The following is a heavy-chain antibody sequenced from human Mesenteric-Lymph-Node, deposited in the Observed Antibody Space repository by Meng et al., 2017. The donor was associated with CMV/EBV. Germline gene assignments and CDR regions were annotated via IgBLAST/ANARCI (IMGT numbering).Heavy chain of an antibody. CDR3: ARVTSSWTVVPYYFDY. CDR2: IYYSGST. Sequence: SETLSLTCTVSGGSIGSSSYYWGWIRQPPGKGLEWIGSIYYSGSTYYNPSLKSRVTISVDTSKNQFSLKLSSVTAADTAMYYCARVTSSWTVVPYYFDYWGQGTLVTVSS. J-gene: IGHJ4*02. V-gene: IGHV4-39*07. CDR1: GGSIGSSSYY. D-gene: IGHD6-13*01.